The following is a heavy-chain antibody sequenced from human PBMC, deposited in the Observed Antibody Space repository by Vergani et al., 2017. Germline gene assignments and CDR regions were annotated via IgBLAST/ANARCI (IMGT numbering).Heavy chain of an antibody. V-gene: IGHV3-66*02. D-gene: IGHD6-13*01. J-gene: IGHJ4*02. CDR1: GFTVSSNY. CDR2: IYSGGST. CDR3: ARDLRIAAAGTGFLWY. Sequence: EVQLVESGGGLVQPGGSLRLSCAASGFTVSSNYMSWVRQAPGKGLEWVSVIYSGGSTYYADSVKGRFTISRDNSKNTLYLQMNSLRAEDTAVYYCARDLRIAAAGTGFLWYWGQGTLVTVSS.